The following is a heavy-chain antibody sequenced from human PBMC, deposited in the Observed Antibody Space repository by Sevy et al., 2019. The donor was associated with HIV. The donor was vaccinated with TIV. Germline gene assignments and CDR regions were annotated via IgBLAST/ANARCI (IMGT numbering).Heavy chain of an antibody. CDR3: ARGGGLTDYGLDV. V-gene: IGHV4-59*01. CDR2: MYYSGST. J-gene: IGHJ6*02. Sequence: SDTLSLTCTVSGGSISPYYWNWIRQPPGKGLEWIGYMYYSGSTKYNHSFKSRVTISIDTSKKQFSVKLTSVTAADTAVYYCARGGGLTDYGLDVWGQGTTVTVSS. CDR1: GGSISPYY. D-gene: IGHD3-16*01.